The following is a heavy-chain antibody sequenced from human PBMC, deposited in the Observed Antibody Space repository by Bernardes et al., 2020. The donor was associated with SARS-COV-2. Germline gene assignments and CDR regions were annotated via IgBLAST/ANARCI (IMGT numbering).Heavy chain of an antibody. CDR1: GFTFSSYW. D-gene: IGHD3-3*01. CDR3: ARDKGGSGALDY. V-gene: IGHV3-74*01. J-gene: IGHJ4*02. Sequence: GGSLRLSCAASGFTFSSYWMHWVRQAPGKGLVWVSRINSDGSSTFYADSVKGRFTISRDNAKNTLYLQMNSLRAEDTAVYYCARDKGGSGALDYWGQGTLVTVSS. CDR2: INSDGSST.